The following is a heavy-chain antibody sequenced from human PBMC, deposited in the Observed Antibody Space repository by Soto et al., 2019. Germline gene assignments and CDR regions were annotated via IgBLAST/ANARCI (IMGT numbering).Heavy chain of an antibody. Sequence: QVQLVQSGDEVKTPGASVKVSCKASGYTFTSYYMYWVRQSPAQGLEWMGIINPSGGSTSYAQKFQGRVIITRDTSTSTVYMELSSLRSEDTAVYYCASGDDYGDYNFDYCGQGTLDTFSS. J-gene: IGHJ4*02. V-gene: IGHV1-46*01. CDR2: INPSGGST. CDR3: ASGDDYGDYNFDY. D-gene: IGHD4-17*01. CDR1: GYTFTSYY.